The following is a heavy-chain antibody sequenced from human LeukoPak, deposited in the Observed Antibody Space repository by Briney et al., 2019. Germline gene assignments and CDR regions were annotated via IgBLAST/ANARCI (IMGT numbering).Heavy chain of an antibody. Sequence: ASVKVSCKASGYTFTSYYMHWVRQAPGQGLEWMGIINPSGGSTSYAQKFQGRVTMTRDTSTSTVYMELSSLRSEDTAVYYCVTAPGYYYYGMDVWGQGTTVTVSS. CDR3: VTAPGYYYYGMDV. J-gene: IGHJ6*02. CDR2: INPSGGST. V-gene: IGHV1-46*03. CDR1: GYTFTSYY.